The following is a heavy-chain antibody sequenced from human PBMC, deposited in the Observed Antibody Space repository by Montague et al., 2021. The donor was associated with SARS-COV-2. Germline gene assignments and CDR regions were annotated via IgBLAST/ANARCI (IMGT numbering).Heavy chain of an antibody. Sequence: SETLSLTCTVSGGSISSGSYWGWIRQPPGKGLEWIGTSDHSGITYYSPSLKSRVTISLDTSKNQFSLNLDSVTASDTAMYYCAGVISAVAGANFYFDYWGQGTLVTGSS. CDR3: AGVISAVAGANFYFDY. D-gene: IGHD4/OR15-4a*01. CDR2: SDHSGIT. CDR1: GGSISSGSY. V-gene: IGHV4-38-2*02. J-gene: IGHJ4*02.